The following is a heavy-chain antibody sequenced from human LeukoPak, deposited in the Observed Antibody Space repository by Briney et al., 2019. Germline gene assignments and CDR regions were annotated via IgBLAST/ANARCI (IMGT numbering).Heavy chain of an antibody. J-gene: IGHJ4*02. Sequence: SVKVSCKASGFTFTSSATQWVRQARGQRLEWIGWIVVGSGNTNYAQKFQERVTITRDMSTSTAYMELSSLRSEDTAVYYCAAATGYDYGGNWAPYWGQGTLVTVSS. CDR2: IVVGSGNT. D-gene: IGHD4-23*01. CDR3: AAATGYDYGGNWAPY. V-gene: IGHV1-58*02. CDR1: GFTFTSSA.